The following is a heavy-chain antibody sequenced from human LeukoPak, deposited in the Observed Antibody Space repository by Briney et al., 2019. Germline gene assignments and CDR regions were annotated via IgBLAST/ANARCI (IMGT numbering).Heavy chain of an antibody. CDR1: GGSISSYY. D-gene: IGHD6-25*01. Sequence: SVTLSLTRTVSGGSISSYYLGWIRQPPRKGPEWIGYIHYSGSTNYNPSLKSRITISVDTSKNQFSVKLSSVTAADTAVYYCARRGQRLASYWYFDLWGRGTLVAVSS. CDR2: IHYSGST. V-gene: IGHV4-59*08. J-gene: IGHJ2*01. CDR3: ARRGQRLASYWYFDL.